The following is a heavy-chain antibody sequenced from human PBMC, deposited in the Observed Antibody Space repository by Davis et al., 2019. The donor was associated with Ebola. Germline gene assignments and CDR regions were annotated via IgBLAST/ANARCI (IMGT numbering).Heavy chain of an antibody. CDR3: ARDLLGYGMDV. Sequence: ASVKVSCKASGYTFTSYGISWVRQAPGQGLEWMGWISAYNGNTNYAQKLQGRVTMTTDTSTSTAYMGLRSLRSDDTAVYYCARDLLGYGMDVWGQGTTVTVSS. V-gene: IGHV1-18*01. CDR1: GYTFTSYG. CDR2: ISAYNGNT. D-gene: IGHD1-26*01. J-gene: IGHJ6*02.